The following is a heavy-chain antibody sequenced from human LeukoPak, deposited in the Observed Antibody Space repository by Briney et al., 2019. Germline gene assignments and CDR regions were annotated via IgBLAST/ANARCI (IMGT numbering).Heavy chain of an antibody. CDR1: GGSFSGYY. V-gene: IGHV4-34*01. Sequence: SETLSLTCAVYGGSFSGYYWGWIRQPPGKGLEWIGSIYHSGSTYYNPSLKSRVTISVETSKNQFSLKLSSVTAADTAVYYCAKHLRRRFFSKTLGFDPWGQGTLVTVSP. D-gene: IGHD3-3*01. CDR2: IYHSGST. J-gene: IGHJ5*02. CDR3: AKHLRRRFFSKTLGFDP.